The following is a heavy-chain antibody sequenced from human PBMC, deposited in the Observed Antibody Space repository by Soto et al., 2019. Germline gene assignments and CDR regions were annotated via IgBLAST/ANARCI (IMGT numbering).Heavy chain of an antibody. V-gene: IGHV3-30*01. CDR2: VSYDGSKK. D-gene: IGHD3-16*01. Sequence: QVQLVESGGGVVQPRRSLRLSCAASGFIFTSYIVHWVRQAPGKGLEWVASVSYDGSKKHYADSVKGRFSISRDNSKNTVYVQMNSLRTDDTAVYYGARDKGLLFDGNLDPWGQGTLVTVSS. J-gene: IGHJ5*02. CDR1: GFIFTSYI. CDR3: ARDKGLLFDGNLDP.